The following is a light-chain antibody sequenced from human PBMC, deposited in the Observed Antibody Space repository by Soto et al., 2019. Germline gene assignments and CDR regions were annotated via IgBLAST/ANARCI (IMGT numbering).Light chain of an antibody. CDR1: LSLLHSDCKTS. CDR3: LQSLHLPLT. J-gene: IGKJ3*01. CDR2: EVS. Sequence: DIVMTQNPLSLSVTPGQAASISCKSSLSLLHSDCKTSLFWYLQRPGQPPQLLISEVSKRFSGVSDRFRGSGAGTDFTLTISRVEAEDVGVYFCLQSLHLPLTFGPGTKVDLK. V-gene: IGKV2D-29*01.